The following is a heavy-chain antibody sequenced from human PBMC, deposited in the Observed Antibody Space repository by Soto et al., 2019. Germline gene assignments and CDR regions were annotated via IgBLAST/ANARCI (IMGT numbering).Heavy chain of an antibody. CDR1: GFTFSSYG. J-gene: IGHJ6*02. Sequence: QVQLVESGGGVVQPGRSLRLSCAASGFTFSSYGMHWVRQAPGKGLEWVAVISYDGSNKYYADSVKGRFTISRDNSKNTLYLQMNSLRAEDTAVYYCAKDRGGVTTTRHYYYYGMDVWGQGTTVTVSS. D-gene: IGHD4-4*01. V-gene: IGHV3-30*18. CDR2: ISYDGSNK. CDR3: AKDRGGVTTTRHYYYYGMDV.